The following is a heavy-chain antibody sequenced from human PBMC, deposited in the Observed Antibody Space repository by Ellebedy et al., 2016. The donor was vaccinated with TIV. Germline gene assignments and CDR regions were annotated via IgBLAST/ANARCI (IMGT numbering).Heavy chain of an antibody. D-gene: IGHD3-10*01. V-gene: IGHV4-34*01. J-gene: IGHJ4*02. CDR1: GGSFSGFY. Sequence: SETLFLTXAVYGGSFSGFYWSWIRQPPGKGLEWIGEINHSGSTNYNPSLKSRVTISVDTSKNQFSLKLSSVTAADTAVYYCARMGPWVRGVNVDYWGQGTLVTVSS. CDR2: INHSGST. CDR3: ARMGPWVRGVNVDY.